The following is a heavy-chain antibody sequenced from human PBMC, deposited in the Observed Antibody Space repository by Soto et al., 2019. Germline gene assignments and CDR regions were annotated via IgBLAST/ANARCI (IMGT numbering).Heavy chain of an antibody. CDR1: GYTFTNYG. V-gene: IGHV1-18*01. Sequence: QVQLVQSGAEVKKPGASVKVSCKASGYTFTNYGIGWVRQAPGQGLEWVGWISPYNGNTKYAPKFQGRVTLTTDTSTSTAYMEVRSLRSDDTAVYYCARGGCSGGSCPENWFDPWGQGTLVIVSS. D-gene: IGHD2-15*01. CDR3: ARGGCSGGSCPENWFDP. CDR2: ISPYNGNT. J-gene: IGHJ5*02.